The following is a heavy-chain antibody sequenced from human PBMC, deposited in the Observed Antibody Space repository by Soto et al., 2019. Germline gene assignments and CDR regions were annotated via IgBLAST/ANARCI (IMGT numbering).Heavy chain of an antibody. V-gene: IGHV6-1*01. CDR3: ARDRWITIFGVVIPYFDY. D-gene: IGHD3-3*01. Sequence: SQTLSLTCAISEDSVSSNSAAWNWIRQSPSRGLEWLGRTYYRSKWYNDYAVSVKSRITINPATSKNQFSLQLNSVTPEDTAVYYCARDRWITIFGVVIPYFDYWGQGTLVTVSS. CDR2: TYYRSKWYN. CDR1: EDSVSSNSAA. J-gene: IGHJ4*02.